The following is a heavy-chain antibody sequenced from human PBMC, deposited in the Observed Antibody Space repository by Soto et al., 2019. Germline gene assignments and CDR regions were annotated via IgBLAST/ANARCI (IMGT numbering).Heavy chain of an antibody. Sequence: GGSPRLPCAALGFTFRNHGMNWVRPAPGKGLEWVSYIGIGSSTKYYADSVKGRFTISRDNAKNSLYLQMNSLRAEDAAVYYCARDSGRSYYYDSSGYQDYWGQGTLVTVSS. CDR2: IGIGSSTK. J-gene: IGHJ4*02. D-gene: IGHD3-22*01. CDR1: GFTFRNHG. V-gene: IGHV3-48*01. CDR3: ARDSGRSYYYDSSGYQDY.